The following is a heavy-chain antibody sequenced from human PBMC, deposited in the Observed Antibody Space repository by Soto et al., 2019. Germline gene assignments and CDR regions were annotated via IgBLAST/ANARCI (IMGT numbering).Heavy chain of an antibody. CDR3: AKVRGGWLQTRNYYYGMDV. D-gene: IGHD5-12*01. CDR1: GFTFSSYG. Sequence: QVQLVESGGGVVQPGRSLRLSCAASGFTFSSYGMHWVRQAPGKGLEWVAVISYDGSNKYYADSVKGRFTISRDNSKNTLYLQMNSLRAEDTAVYYCAKVRGGWLQTRNYYYGMDVWGQGTTVTVSS. V-gene: IGHV3-30*18. CDR2: ISYDGSNK. J-gene: IGHJ6*02.